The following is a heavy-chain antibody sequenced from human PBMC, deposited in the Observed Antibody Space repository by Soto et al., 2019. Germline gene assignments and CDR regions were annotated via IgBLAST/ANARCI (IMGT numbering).Heavy chain of an antibody. D-gene: IGHD3-22*01. V-gene: IGHV4-39*07. Sequence: QLQLQESGPGLVKPSETLSLTCTVSGDSIRNRNYYWGWIRQPPGKGLEWIVSRYDDGSTFYSPPIKGRVNISIDTSKTQFSRNVTSVTAAANVDNFCARGIYEGSRGYYRDDWGEGKLVPVSS. CDR2: RYDDGST. CDR1: GDSIRNRNYY. CDR3: ARGIYEGSRGYYRDD. J-gene: IGHJ4*02.